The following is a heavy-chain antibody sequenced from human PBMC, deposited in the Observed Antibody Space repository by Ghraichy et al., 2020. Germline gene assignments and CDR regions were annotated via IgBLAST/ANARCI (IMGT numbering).Heavy chain of an antibody. CDR3: ARQVASGAFDI. CDR1: GGSISSSSYY. V-gene: IGHV4-39*01. Sequence: SETLSLTCTVSGGSISSSSYYWGWIRQPPGKGLEWIGSIYYSGSTYYNPSLKSRVTISVDTSKNQFSLKLSSVTAADTAVYYCARQVASGAFDIWGQGTMVTVSS. D-gene: IGHD5-12*01. CDR2: IYYSGST. J-gene: IGHJ3*02.